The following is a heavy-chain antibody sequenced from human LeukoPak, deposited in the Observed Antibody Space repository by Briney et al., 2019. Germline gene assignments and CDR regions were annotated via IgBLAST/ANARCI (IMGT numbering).Heavy chain of an antibody. J-gene: IGHJ6*03. CDR3: ARSSYYYYYMDV. CDR2: MSGSDAGT. CDR1: GFTFNSYA. V-gene: IGHV3-23*01. Sequence: GGSLRLSCIASGFTFNSYAMSWVRQAPGKGLEWVSAMSGSDAGTYYADSVKGRFTISRDNSKNTLFLQMNSLRAEDTAVYYCARSSYYYYYMDVWGKGTTVTVSS.